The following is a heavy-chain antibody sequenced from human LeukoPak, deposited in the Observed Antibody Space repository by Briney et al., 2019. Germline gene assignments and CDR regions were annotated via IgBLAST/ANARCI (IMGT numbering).Heavy chain of an antibody. CDR2: ISSSSSTI. V-gene: IGHV3-48*01. D-gene: IGHD1-26*01. CDR3: ASAPRGSSNWFDP. J-gene: IGHJ5*02. CDR1: GFTFSSYS. Sequence: GGSLRLSCAASGFTFSSYSMNWVRQAPGKGLEWVSYISSSSSTIYYADSVKGRFTISRDNAKNSLYLQMNSLRAEDTAVYYCASAPRGSSNWFDPWGQGTLVTVSS.